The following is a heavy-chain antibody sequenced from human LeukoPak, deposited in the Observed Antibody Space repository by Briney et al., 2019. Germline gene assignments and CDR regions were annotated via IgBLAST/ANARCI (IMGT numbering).Heavy chain of an antibody. CDR2: ISGSGGST. J-gene: IGHJ3*02. CDR1: GLTGSHNY. CDR3: AKELLGDYYDSSGYFDAFDI. V-gene: IGHV3-23*01. D-gene: IGHD3-22*01. Sequence: PGGSLRLSCAASGLTGSHNYVSWVRQAPGKGLEWVSAISGSGGSTYYADSVKGRFTISRDNSKNTLYLQMNSLRAEDTAVYYCAKELLGDYYDSSGYFDAFDIWGQGTMVTVSS.